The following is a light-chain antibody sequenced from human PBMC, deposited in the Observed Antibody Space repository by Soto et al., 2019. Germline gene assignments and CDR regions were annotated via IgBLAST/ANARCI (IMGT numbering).Light chain of an antibody. Sequence: QAVVTQEPSQTVSPGGTVTLTCGSSTGDVTNGRWPYWFQQRPGQVPRTLIHDTSNKHPWTPARFSGSLLGGKAALTLSGAQPEDEAVYYCLLFYDGVAVFGGGTQLTVL. J-gene: IGLJ7*01. V-gene: IGLV7-46*01. CDR2: DTS. CDR1: TGDVTNGRW. CDR3: LLFYDGVAV.